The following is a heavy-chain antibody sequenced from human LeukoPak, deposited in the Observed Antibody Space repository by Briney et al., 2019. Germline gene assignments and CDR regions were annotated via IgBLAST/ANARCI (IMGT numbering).Heavy chain of an antibody. CDR2: IIPIFGAA. D-gene: IGHD4-23*01. J-gene: IGHJ2*01. CDR3: ARATGNSDHSPQEPIDLYFDL. Sequence: ASVKVSCKASGGTFSSYAISWVRQAPGQGLEWMGGIIPIFGAANYAQKFQGRVTITADESTSPAYMELRSLRSEDTAVYYCARATGNSDHSPQEPIDLYFDLWGRGTLVTVSS. CDR1: GGTFSSYA. V-gene: IGHV1-69*13.